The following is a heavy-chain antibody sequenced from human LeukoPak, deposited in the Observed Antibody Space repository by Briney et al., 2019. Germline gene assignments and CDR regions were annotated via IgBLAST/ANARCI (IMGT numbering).Heavy chain of an antibody. CDR3: ARDHYGDYGFDY. D-gene: IGHD4-17*01. CDR2: ITSSSRYI. V-gene: IGHV3-21*01. Sequence: TTGGSLRLSCAASGFTFSSYSIDWVRQAPGKGLEWVSSITSSSRYIYYADSVKGRFTISRDNAKNSLYLQMNSLRAEDTAVYYCARDHYGDYGFDYWAREPWSASPQ. J-gene: IGHJ4*02. CDR1: GFTFSSYS.